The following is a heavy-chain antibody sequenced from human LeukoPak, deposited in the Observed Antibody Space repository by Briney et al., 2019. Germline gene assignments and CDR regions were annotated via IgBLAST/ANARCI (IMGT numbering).Heavy chain of an antibody. J-gene: IGHJ5*02. D-gene: IGHD3-3*01. CDR1: GFTFSSYS. V-gene: IGHV3-21*01. CDR2: ISSSSSYI. CDR3: ARDEKGFLEWLSSRGNWFDP. Sequence: PGGSLRLSCAASGFTFSSYSMNWVRQAPGKGVEWGSSISSSSSYIYYADSVKGRVTISRDNAKNSLYLQMNSLRAEDTAVYYCARDEKGFLEWLSSRGNWFDPWGQGTLVTVSS.